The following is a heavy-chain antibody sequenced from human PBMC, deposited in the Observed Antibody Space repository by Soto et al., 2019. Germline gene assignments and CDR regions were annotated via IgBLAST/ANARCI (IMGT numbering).Heavy chain of an antibody. D-gene: IGHD4-17*01. Sequence: EVQLVESGGGLVQPGRSLRLSCVASGFIADDYAMHWVRQAPGKGLEGVSGISSNSATINYADSVKGRFTISRDNAKNSLFLQMNSLRPEDTAFYYCVKDMKWGGMTTIHYFDSWGQGTLVTVSS. CDR3: VKDMKWGGMTTIHYFDS. CDR1: GFIADDYA. J-gene: IGHJ4*02. V-gene: IGHV3-9*02. CDR2: ISSNSATI.